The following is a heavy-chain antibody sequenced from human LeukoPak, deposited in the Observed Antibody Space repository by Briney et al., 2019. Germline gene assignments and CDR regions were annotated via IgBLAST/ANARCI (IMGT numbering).Heavy chain of an antibody. CDR3: ARTFSGSYLLDY. V-gene: IGHV4-38-2*02. CDR2: IYHSGTT. J-gene: IGHJ4*02. Sequence: SETLSLTCTVSGSSISSGYYWGWIRQPPGKGLEWIGSIYHSGTTYYNPSLKSRVTISVDTSKNQFSLKLSSVTAADTAVYYCARTFSGSYLLDYWGQGTLVTVSS. D-gene: IGHD1-26*01. CDR1: GSSISSGYY.